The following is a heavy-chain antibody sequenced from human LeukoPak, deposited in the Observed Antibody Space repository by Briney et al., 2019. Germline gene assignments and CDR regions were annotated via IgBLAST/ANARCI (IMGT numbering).Heavy chain of an antibody. CDR1: GFTFSSYS. D-gene: IGHD3-22*01. CDR2: ISCSSSYI. Sequence: GGSLRLSCAASGFTFSSYSMNWVRQAPGKGLEWVSSISCSSSYIYYADSVKGRFTISRDNAQNSLYLPMNTLRAEDTAVYYCARGHSDYYYYYYYYMDVWGKGTTVTVSS. CDR3: ARGHSDYYYYYYYYMDV. J-gene: IGHJ6*03. V-gene: IGHV3-21*01.